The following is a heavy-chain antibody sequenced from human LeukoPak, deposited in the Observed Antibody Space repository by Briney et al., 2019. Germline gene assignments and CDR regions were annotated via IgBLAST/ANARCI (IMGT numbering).Heavy chain of an antibody. D-gene: IGHD3-3*01. CDR1: GGTFSSYT. CDR2: IIPILGIA. Sequence: SVKVSCKASGGTFSSYTISWVRQAPGQGLEWMGRIIPILGIANYAQKFQGRVTITADKSTSTAYMELSSLRSENTAVYYCARHRRFPYYDFWSGPANDAFDIWGQGTMVTVSS. J-gene: IGHJ3*02. CDR3: ARHRRFPYYDFWSGPANDAFDI. V-gene: IGHV1-69*02.